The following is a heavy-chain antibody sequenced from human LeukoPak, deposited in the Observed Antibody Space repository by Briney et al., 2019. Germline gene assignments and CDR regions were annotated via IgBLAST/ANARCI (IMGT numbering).Heavy chain of an antibody. CDR1: GGSFSGYY. J-gene: IGHJ4*02. CDR3: ARGRSYYDFWSGYYGHRDYFDY. V-gene: IGHV4-34*01. D-gene: IGHD3-3*01. CDR2: INHSGST. Sequence: PSETLSLTCAVYGGSFSGYYWSWIRQPPGKGLEWIGEINHSGSTNYNPSLKSRVTISVDTSKNQFSLKLSSVTAADTAVYYCARGRSYYDFWSGYYGHRDYFDYWGQGTLVTVSS.